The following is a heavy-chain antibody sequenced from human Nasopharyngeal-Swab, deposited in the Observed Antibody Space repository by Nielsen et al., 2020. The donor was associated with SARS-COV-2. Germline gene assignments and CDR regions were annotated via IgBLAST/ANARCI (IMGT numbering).Heavy chain of an antibody. CDR1: GGSISSGGYY. CDR3: ARRDYDFWSGFNGYYYGMDV. CDR2: IYYSGTT. J-gene: IGHJ6*02. D-gene: IGHD3-3*01. Sequence: SETLSLTCTVSGGSISSGGYYWSWIRQHPGKGLEWIGYIYYSGTTYYNPSLNSRVTISVDTSKNQFSLKLSSVTAADTAVYYCARRDYDFWSGFNGYYYGMDVWGQGTTVTVSS. V-gene: IGHV4-31*03.